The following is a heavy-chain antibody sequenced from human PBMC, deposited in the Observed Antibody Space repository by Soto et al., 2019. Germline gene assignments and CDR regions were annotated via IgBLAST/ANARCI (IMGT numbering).Heavy chain of an antibody. J-gene: IGHJ4*02. D-gene: IGHD5-18*01. V-gene: IGHV4-39*01. CDR1: GGSISSSSYY. CDR3: ARHPYSYGPIDY. Sequence: SETLSLTCTVSGGSISSSSYYWGWIRQPPGKGLEWIGSIYYSGSTYYNSSLKSRVTISVDTSKNQFSLKLSSVTAADTAVYYCARHPYSYGPIDYWGQGTLVTVSS. CDR2: IYYSGST.